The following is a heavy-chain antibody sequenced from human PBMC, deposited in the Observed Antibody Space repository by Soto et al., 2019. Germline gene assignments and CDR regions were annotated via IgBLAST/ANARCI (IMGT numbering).Heavy chain of an antibody. CDR1: GFTFSSYG. D-gene: IGHD6-13*01. CDR3: AREGIATAGTLDY. V-gene: IGHV3-33*01. J-gene: IGHJ4*02. Sequence: QVQLVESGGGVVQPGRSLRLSCAASGFTFSSYGMHWVRQAPGKGLEWVAIIWYDGNNKYYADSVKGRFTISRDNSKNTLYLQVNSLRAEDTAVYFCAREGIATAGTLDYWGQGTLVTVSS. CDR2: IWYDGNNK.